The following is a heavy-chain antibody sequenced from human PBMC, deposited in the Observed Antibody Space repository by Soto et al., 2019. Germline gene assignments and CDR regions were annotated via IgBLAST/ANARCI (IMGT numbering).Heavy chain of an antibody. CDR3: ARDRGSSPFDY. J-gene: IGHJ4*02. V-gene: IGHV3-33*01. CDR2: IWDNRSNE. Sequence: QVQLVESGGGVVQPGRSLRLSCEASGFTFSSYGMHWVRQAPGKGLEWVAVIWDNRSNENYVDSVKGRFTISRDNSKNTLYLQMNSLRAEDTAVYYCARDRGSSPFDYWGQGTLVTVSS. CDR1: GFTFSSYG. D-gene: IGHD6-6*01.